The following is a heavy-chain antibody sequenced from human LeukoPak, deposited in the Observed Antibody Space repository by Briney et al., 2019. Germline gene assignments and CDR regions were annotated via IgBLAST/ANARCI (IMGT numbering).Heavy chain of an antibody. J-gene: IGHJ4*02. V-gene: IGHV4-34*01. D-gene: IGHD3-22*01. CDR3: ARGNLYYYDSSGYYFKFDY. CDR1: GGSISSGGYS. Sequence: PSETLSFTCAVSGGSISSGGYSWSWIRQPPGKGLEWIGEINHSGSTNYNPSLRSRVTISVDTSKNQFSLKLSSVTAADTAVYYCARGNLYYYDSSGYYFKFDYWGQGTLVTVSS. CDR2: INHSGST.